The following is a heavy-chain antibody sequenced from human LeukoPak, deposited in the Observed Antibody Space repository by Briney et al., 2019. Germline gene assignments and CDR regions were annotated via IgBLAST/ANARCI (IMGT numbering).Heavy chain of an antibody. V-gene: IGHV4-4*07. Sequence: SETLSLTCTVSGGSISSYYWSWIRQPAGKGLEWIGRIYTSGSTNYNPSLKSRVTISVDRSKNQFSLKLSSVTAADTAVYYCARENYYYGMDVWGQGTTVTVSS. CDR3: ARENYYYGMDV. CDR1: GGSISSYY. J-gene: IGHJ6*02. CDR2: IYTSGST.